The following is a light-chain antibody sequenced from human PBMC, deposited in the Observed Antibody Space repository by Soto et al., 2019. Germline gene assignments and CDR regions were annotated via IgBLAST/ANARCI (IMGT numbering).Light chain of an antibody. CDR1: QRVSSN. J-gene: IGKJ4*01. CDR3: QQYNKWPPLT. V-gene: IGKV3D-15*01. CDR2: GAS. Sequence: EIVMTQSPATLSVSPGERATLSCRASQRVSSNLAWYQQKPGQAPRLLIYGASIRATGIPARFSGSGSGTEFTLTISSLQSEDFAIYYCQQYNKWPPLTFGGGTKVEIK.